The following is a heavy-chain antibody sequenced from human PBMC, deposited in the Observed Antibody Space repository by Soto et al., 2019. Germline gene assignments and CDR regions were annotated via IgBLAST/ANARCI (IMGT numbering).Heavy chain of an antibody. CDR1: GGSISSYY. J-gene: IGHJ4*02. D-gene: IGHD3-22*01. Sequence: TETLSLTCTVSGGSISSYYWSWILQPPGKGLEWIGYIYFRGTTNYNPSLKSRVTMSADTSKNQFTLKLNSVTAADTAVYYCARMNYYDTSGYPFDYWGQGMMVTVSS. CDR3: ARMNYYDTSGYPFDY. V-gene: IGHV4-59*01. CDR2: IYFRGTT.